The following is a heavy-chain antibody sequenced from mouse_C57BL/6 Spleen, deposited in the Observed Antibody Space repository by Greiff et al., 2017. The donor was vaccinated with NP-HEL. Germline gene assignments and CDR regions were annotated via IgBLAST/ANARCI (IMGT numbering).Heavy chain of an antibody. CDR2: IYPGDGDT. Sequence: QVQLQQSGPELVKPGASVKISCKASGYAFSSSWMNWVKQRPGKGLEWIGRIYPGDGDTNYNGKFKGKATLTADKSSSTAYMQLSSLTSEDSAVYFCARRGWEYYFDYWGQGTTLTVSS. CDR3: ARRGWEYYFDY. V-gene: IGHV1-82*01. J-gene: IGHJ2*01. CDR1: GYAFSSSW. D-gene: IGHD2-3*01.